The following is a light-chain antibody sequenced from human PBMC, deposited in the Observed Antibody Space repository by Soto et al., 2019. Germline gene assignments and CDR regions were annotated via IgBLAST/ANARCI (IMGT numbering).Light chain of an antibody. V-gene: IGKV1-5*03. CDR1: QTIDSW. CDR3: QQYHIYSGT. Sequence: DIQMTQSTSTLSASVGDRVTITCRASQTIDSWLAWYQQRPGKPPNLLIYKASTLASGVPSRFSGSGSGTEFTLTINSLQPDDFATYYCQQYHIYSGTFGQVSKV. CDR2: KAS. J-gene: IGKJ1*01.